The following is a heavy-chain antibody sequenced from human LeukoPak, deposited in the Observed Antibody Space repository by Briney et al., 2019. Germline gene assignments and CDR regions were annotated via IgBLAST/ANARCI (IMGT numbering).Heavy chain of an antibody. CDR3: AQVYTYGSSQFDY. CDR2: ISSSGSTI. J-gene: IGHJ4*02. V-gene: IGHV3-48*03. CDR1: GFTFSNYE. D-gene: IGHD5-18*01. Sequence: GGSLRLSCAASGFTFSNYEMNWVRQAPGKGLEWVSYISSSGSTIYYADSVKGRFTISRDNAKNSLYLQMNSLRAEDTAVYYCAQVYTYGSSQFDYWGQGTLVTVSS.